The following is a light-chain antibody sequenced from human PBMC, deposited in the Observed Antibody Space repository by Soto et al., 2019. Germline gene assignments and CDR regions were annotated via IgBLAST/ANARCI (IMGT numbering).Light chain of an antibody. V-gene: IGLV2-14*03. CDR3: CSYTSSSTYV. Sequence: QSALTQPASVSGSPGQSITISCTGTSSDVGGYNYVSWYQQHPGKAPKLMIYDVSNRPSGVSDRFSGSKSGNTASLTISGLLAEDEADYYCCSYTSSSTYVFGNGTKVTVL. CDR2: DVS. J-gene: IGLJ1*01. CDR1: SSDVGGYNY.